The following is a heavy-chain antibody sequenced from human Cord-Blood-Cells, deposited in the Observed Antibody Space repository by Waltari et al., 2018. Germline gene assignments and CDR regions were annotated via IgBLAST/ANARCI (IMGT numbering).Heavy chain of an antibody. V-gene: IGHV4-31*03. D-gene: IGHD1-26*01. CDR2: IYYSGST. J-gene: IGHJ2*01. CDR3: ARDRGVVGRRKDTYWYFDL. Sequence: QVQLQESGPGLVKPSQTLSLTCTVSGGSISSGGYYWSWNRKHPGKGLEWIGYIYYSGSTYYNPSLKSRVTISVDTSKNQFSLKLSSVTAADTAVYYCARDRGVVGRRKDTYWYFDLWGRGTLVTVSS. CDR1: GGSISSGGYY.